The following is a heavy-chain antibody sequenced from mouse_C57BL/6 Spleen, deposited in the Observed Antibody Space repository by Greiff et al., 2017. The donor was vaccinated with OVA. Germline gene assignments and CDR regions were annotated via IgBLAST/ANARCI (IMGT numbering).Heavy chain of an antibody. D-gene: IGHD1-1*01. CDR3: ERYDGSSSHWYFDV. Sequence: DVQLVESGGGLVQPGGSLSLSCAASGFTFTDYYMSWVRQPPGKALEWLGFIRNKANGYTTEYSASVKGRFTISRDNSKSILYLQMNALRAEDSATYCCERYDGSSSHWYFDVWGTGTTVTVSS. J-gene: IGHJ1*03. CDR1: GFTFTDYY. V-gene: IGHV7-3*01. CDR2: IRNKANGYTT.